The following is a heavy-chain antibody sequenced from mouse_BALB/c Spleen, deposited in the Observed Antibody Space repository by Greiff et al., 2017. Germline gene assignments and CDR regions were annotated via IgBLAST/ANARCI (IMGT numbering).Heavy chain of an antibody. CDR3: ARSDRYYFDY. V-gene: IGHV5-4*02. Sequence: EVQRVESGGGLVKPGGSLKLSCAASGFTFSDYYMYWVRQTPEKRLEWVATISDGGSYTYYPDSVKGRFTISRDNAKNNLYLQMSSLKSEDTAMYYCARSDRYYFDYWGQGTTLTVSS. J-gene: IGHJ2*01. CDR2: ISDGGSYT. CDR1: GFTFSDYY.